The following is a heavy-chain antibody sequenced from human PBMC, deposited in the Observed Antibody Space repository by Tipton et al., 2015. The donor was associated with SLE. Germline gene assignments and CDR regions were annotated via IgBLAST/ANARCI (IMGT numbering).Heavy chain of an antibody. D-gene: IGHD1-26*01. CDR3: ARLGGNGDPRETWFDP. J-gene: IGHJ5*02. CDR1: GFTFTNYW. CDR2: IYPGNSET. V-gene: IGHV5-51*03. Sequence: QLVQSGAEVKKPGESLRISCRGSGFTFTNYWIGWVRQTPGKGLECMGIIYPGNSETRYSPSFQGQVTISADNSISTAYLQWSSLKASDTAMYYCARLGGNGDPRETWFDPWGPGTLVTVAS.